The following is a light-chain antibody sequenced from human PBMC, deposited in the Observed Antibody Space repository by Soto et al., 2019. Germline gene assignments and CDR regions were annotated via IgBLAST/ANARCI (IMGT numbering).Light chain of an antibody. Sequence: DIQMTQSPSSLSASLGDRVTITCRASQSISSYLNWYQQKSGGAPKLLIHTASTLQSGVPSRFSGSGSGTDFTLTISNLQPEDFAIYYCQQSYTATTFGGGTKVEMK. CDR2: TAS. CDR1: QSISSY. J-gene: IGKJ4*01. CDR3: QQSYTATT. V-gene: IGKV1-39*01.